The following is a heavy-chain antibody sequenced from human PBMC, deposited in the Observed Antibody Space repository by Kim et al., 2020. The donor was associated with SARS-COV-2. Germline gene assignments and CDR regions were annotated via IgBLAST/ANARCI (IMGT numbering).Heavy chain of an antibody. CDR2: INTNTGNT. D-gene: IGHD3-10*01. V-gene: IGHV7-4-1*02. Sequence: ASVKVSCKASGNTFSSYAMNWVRQAPGQGLEWMGWINTNTGNTTYAQGFTGRFVFSLDTSVSTTYLQITSLKSEDTAVYYCASFMVYGVISAFDLWGQGTMVSVSP. CDR1: GNTFSSYA. CDR3: ASFMVYGVISAFDL. J-gene: IGHJ3*01.